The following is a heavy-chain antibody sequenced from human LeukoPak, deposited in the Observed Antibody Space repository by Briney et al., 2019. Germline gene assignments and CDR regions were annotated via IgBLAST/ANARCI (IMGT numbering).Heavy chain of an antibody. CDR1: GSTFTSSA. V-gene: IGHV1-58*02. Sequence: ASVKVSCKASGSTFTSSAMQWVRQARGQRLEWIGWIVVGSGNTNYAQKFQERVTITRDMSTSTAYMELSSLRSEDTAVYYCAAFTVWGSYRYRGYYFDYWGQGTLVTVSS. J-gene: IGHJ4*02. CDR3: AAFTVWGSYRYRGYYFDY. D-gene: IGHD3-16*02. CDR2: IVVGSGNT.